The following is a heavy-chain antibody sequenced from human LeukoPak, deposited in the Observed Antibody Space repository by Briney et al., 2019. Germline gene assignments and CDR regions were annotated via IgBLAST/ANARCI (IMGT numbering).Heavy chain of an antibody. CDR1: GFTVSSNY. D-gene: IGHD2-8*01. CDR2: IYAGDST. CDR3: AKEPLRLTNDAFDI. Sequence: GGSLRLSCAASGFTVSSNYMNWVRQAPGKGLEWASVIYAGDSTYYADSVKGRFTISRDNSKNTLYLQMNSLRAEDTAVYYCAKEPLRLTNDAFDIWGQGTMVTVSS. V-gene: IGHV3-53*01. J-gene: IGHJ3*02.